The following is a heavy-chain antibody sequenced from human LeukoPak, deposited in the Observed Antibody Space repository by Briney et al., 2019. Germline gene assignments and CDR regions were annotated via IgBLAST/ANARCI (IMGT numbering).Heavy chain of an antibody. D-gene: IGHD2-15*01. J-gene: IGHJ4*02. Sequence: SETLSLTCAVSDESFSGYYWNWIRQPPGRGLEWIGEINYSGSTQYHPSLKGRVSMSVDKSKKQVSLKLSSVTVADTAVYYCAREGRGGHNFDYWGQGTLAIVSS. CDR1: DESFSGYY. CDR3: AREGRGGHNFDY. CDR2: INYSGST. V-gene: IGHV4-34*01.